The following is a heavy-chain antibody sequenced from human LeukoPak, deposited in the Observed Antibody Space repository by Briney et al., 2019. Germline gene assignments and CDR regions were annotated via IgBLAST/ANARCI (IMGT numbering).Heavy chain of an antibody. CDR3: ARDRTSGWYSDYFDY. V-gene: IGHV1-18*01. CDR1: GYTFTSYG. Sequence: ASVKVSCKASGYTFTSYGISWVRQAPGQGLEWMGWISAYNGNTNYAQKLQGRVTMTTDTSTSTAYMELRSLRSDDTAVYYCARDRTSGWYSDYFDYWGQGTLVTVSS. CDR2: ISAYNGNT. D-gene: IGHD6-19*01. J-gene: IGHJ4*02.